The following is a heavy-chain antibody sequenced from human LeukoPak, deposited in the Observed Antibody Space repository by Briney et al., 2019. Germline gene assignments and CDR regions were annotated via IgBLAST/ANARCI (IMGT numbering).Heavy chain of an antibody. D-gene: IGHD5-12*01. CDR3: ARVWVTSSGYSGYDDTYFDC. Sequence: ASVKVSCKASGYTLTDYYMHWVRQAPGQGLEWMGWINPNSGGTNYAQKFQGRVTMTTDTSISTAYMELSRLRSDDTAVYYCARVWVTSSGYSGYDDTYFDCWGQGTLVTVSS. V-gene: IGHV1-2*02. CDR1: GYTLTDYY. J-gene: IGHJ4*02. CDR2: INPNSGGT.